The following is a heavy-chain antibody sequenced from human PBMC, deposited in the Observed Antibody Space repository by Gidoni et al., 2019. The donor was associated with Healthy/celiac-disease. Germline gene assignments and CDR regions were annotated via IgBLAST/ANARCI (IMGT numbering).Heavy chain of an antibody. V-gene: IGHV4-39*01. J-gene: IGHJ4*02. D-gene: IGHD4-17*01. Sequence: QLQLQESGPGLVKPSEPLSLTCTVSGGSISSSSYYWGWIRQPPGKGLEWIGSIYYSGSTYYNPSLKSRVTISVDTSKNQFSLKLSSVTAADTAVYYCARHRDYGDPGDYFDYWGQGTLVTVSS. CDR1: GGSISSSSYY. CDR2: IYYSGST. CDR3: ARHRDYGDPGDYFDY.